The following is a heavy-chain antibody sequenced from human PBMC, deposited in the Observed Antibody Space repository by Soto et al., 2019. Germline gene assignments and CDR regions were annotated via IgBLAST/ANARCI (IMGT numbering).Heavy chain of an antibody. J-gene: IGHJ4*02. D-gene: IGHD3-10*01. CDR3: AKDSGVRDLDY. Sequence: QVQLVESGGGVVQPGRSLRLSCAASGFTFSTYGMHWVRQAPGKGLEWVAIISYDGRNKYYVDSVKGRFTISRDNYKNTLFLQMNSLRADDTALYYCAKDSGVRDLDYWGQGTLVTVSS. CDR1: GFTFSTYG. CDR2: ISYDGRNK. V-gene: IGHV3-30*18.